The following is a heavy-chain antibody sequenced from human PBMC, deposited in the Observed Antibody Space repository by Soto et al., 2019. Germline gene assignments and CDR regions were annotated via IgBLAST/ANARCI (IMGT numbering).Heavy chain of an antibody. CDR2: IVTNVGTV. V-gene: IGHV1-69*06. CDR1: GGTLSSFINYP. D-gene: IGHD3-3*01. J-gene: IGHJ4*02. Sequence: QMQLVQSGAEVKKPGSPVKVSCKASGGTLSSFINYPINWVRQAPGQGLEWMGGIVTNVGTVNYAQKFQGRVTITADKSTGTAYMEVSSLRSEDTALYYCARRDTSGFLRYFDNWGQGTLVTVSS. CDR3: ARRDTSGFLRYFDN.